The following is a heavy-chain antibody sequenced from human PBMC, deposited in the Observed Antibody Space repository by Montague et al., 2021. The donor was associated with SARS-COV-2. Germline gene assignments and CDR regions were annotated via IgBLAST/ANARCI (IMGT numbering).Heavy chain of an antibody. CDR1: GGSFSDYY. CDR3: ARGQVTVFGVLIMLPAAGPLDS. J-gene: IGHJ3*02. Sequence: SETLSLTCAVYGGSFSDYYWTWIRQAPGKGLEWIGEADHRGSSSYNPSLQSRLTISVDRSKNQFSLRLTSVTAADTAVYYCARGQVTVFGVLIMLPAAGPLDSWGLGTKVTVSS. D-gene: IGHD3-3*01. CDR2: ADHRGSS. V-gene: IGHV4-34*01.